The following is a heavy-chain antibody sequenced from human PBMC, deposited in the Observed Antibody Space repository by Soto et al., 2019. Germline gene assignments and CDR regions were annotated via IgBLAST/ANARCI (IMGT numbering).Heavy chain of an antibody. CDR3: AREANDYNVY. V-gene: IGHV3-33*01. CDR2: IWYDGSNK. J-gene: IGHJ4*02. Sequence: QVQLVESGGGVVQPGRSLRLSCEASGFTFSSYGMHWVRQAPGKGLEWVALIWYDGSNKYYADSVKGRFTISRDNSKNTLYLQMNSLRAEDTAVYYCAREANDYNVYWGQGTLVTVSS. D-gene: IGHD4-4*01. CDR1: GFTFSSYG.